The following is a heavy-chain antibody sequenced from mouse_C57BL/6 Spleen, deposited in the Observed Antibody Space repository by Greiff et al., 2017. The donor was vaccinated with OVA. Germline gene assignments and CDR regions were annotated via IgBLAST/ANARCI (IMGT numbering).Heavy chain of an antibody. D-gene: IGHD1-1*01. J-gene: IGHJ1*03. Sequence: VQLQQSGTVLARPGASVKMSCKTSGYTFTSYWMHWVKQRPGQGLEWIGAIYPGNSDTSYNQKFKGKAKLTAVTSASTAYMELSSLTNEDSAVYYCTRGYYGSSYVYFDVWGTGTTVTVSS. CDR1: GYTFTSYW. CDR2: IYPGNSDT. V-gene: IGHV1-5*01. CDR3: TRGYYGSSYVYFDV.